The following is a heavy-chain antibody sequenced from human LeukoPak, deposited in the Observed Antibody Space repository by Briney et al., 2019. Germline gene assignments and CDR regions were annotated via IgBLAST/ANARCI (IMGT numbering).Heavy chain of an antibody. Sequence: SETLSLTCAVYGGSFSGYYWSWIRQPPGKGLEWIGEINHSGSTNYNPSLKSRVTISVDTSKNQFSLKLSSVTAVDTAVYYCARYGPVLYGMDVWGQGTTVTVSS. CDR1: GGSFSGYY. D-gene: IGHD3-10*01. CDR2: INHSGST. J-gene: IGHJ6*02. V-gene: IGHV4-34*01. CDR3: ARYGPVLYGMDV.